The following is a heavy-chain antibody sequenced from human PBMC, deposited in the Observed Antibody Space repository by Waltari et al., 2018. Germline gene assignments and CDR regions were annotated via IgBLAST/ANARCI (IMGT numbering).Heavy chain of an antibody. CDR2: IDPGDSDT. D-gene: IGHD3-10*01. CDR3: ASPATVQGEMADY. Sequence: EVQLVQSGAEVKKPGESLKISCKGSGYSFTSYWIGWVRQMPGKGLEWIGVIDPGDSDTRYSPSFQGQVTISAAKSISTAYLQWSSLKASDTAMYYCASPATVQGEMADYWGQGTLVTVSS. V-gene: IGHV5-51*03. CDR1: GYSFTSYW. J-gene: IGHJ4*02.